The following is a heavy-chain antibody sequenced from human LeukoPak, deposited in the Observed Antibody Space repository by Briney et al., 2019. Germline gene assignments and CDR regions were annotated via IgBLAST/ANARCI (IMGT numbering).Heavy chain of an antibody. CDR1: GYTFTSYA. D-gene: IGHD6-6*01. V-gene: IGHV1-3*01. CDR3: ATGVRLKAGQLVS. CDR2: INAGNGNT. J-gene: IGHJ4*02. Sequence: GASVKVSCKASGYTFTSYAMHWVRQAPGQRLEWMGWINAGNGNTKYSQKFQGRVTMTEDTSTDTAYMELSSLRSEDTAVYYCATGVRLKAGQLVSWGQGTLVTVSS.